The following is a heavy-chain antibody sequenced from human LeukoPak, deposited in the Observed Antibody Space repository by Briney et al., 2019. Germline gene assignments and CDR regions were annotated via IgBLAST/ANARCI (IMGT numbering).Heavy chain of an antibody. J-gene: IGHJ4*02. CDR1: GDSVTSPQ. CDR3: ARYPLAFDF. Sequence: SETLSLTCTVSGDSVTSPQWSWVRQPPGKGLEWIAYIHHSGSTNYNPSLKNRVTISIDTSKNQYSLRLISVTAADTAVYYCARYPLAFDFWGQGILVTVSS. CDR2: IHHSGST. V-gene: IGHV4-59*02. D-gene: IGHD6-6*01.